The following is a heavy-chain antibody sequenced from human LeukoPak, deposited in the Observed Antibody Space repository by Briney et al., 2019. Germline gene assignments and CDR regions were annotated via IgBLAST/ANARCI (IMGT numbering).Heavy chain of an antibody. V-gene: IGHV3-30*02. D-gene: IGHD6-19*01. Sequence: GGSLRLSCAASGFTFSSYGMHWVRQAPGKGLEWVAYIRYGGSNKYYADSVKGRFTISRDNSKNTLYLQMNSLRAEDTAVYYCWTGVRVFGVRSGWYRGAPIDYWGQGTLVTVSS. CDR1: GFTFSSYG. J-gene: IGHJ4*02. CDR2: IRYGGSNK. CDR3: WTGVRVFGVRSGWYRGAPIDY.